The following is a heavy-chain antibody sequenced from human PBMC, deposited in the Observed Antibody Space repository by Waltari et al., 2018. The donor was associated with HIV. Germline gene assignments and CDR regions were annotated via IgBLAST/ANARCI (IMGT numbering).Heavy chain of an antibody. J-gene: IGHJ3*02. CDR2: IQYDGSAI. CDR3: AREASTLQLGAFDN. D-gene: IGHD7-27*01. CDR1: GLTLSIYG. Sequence: QVQVVESGGGVVQPGRSLRLSCVASGLTLSIYGMHWVRQAPGKGLEWVSFIQYDGSAIYYSDSVKGRFIISRDNSKKTLFLQMNGLRAEDTALYYCAREASTLQLGAFDNWGQGTMVTVSS. V-gene: IGHV3-33*01.